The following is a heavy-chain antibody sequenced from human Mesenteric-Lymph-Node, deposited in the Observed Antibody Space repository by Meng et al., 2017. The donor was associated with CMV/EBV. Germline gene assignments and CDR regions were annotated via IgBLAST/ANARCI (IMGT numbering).Heavy chain of an antibody. Sequence: SGITFSTYAMSWVRQSPEKGLEWVSAISASGGTTYYTDSVKGRFTISRDNSKNTLYLQMNSLRAEDTAVYYCARAYSGTYYGAFDIWGRGTMVTVSS. J-gene: IGHJ3*02. CDR3: ARAYSGTYYGAFDI. D-gene: IGHD1-26*01. CDR1: GITFSTYA. V-gene: IGHV3-23*01. CDR2: ISASGGTT.